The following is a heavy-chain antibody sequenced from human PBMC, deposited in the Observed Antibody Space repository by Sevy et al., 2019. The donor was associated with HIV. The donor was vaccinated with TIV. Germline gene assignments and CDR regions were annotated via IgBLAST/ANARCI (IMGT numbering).Heavy chain of an antibody. D-gene: IGHD3-9*01. CDR1: GFSFSSYA. CDR2: ISYDGSNK. J-gene: IGHJ4*02. Sequence: GGSLRLSCAASGFSFSSYAMHWVGQAPGKGLEWVAVISYDGSNKYYADSVKGRFTISRDNSKNTLYLQMNSLRAEDTAVYYCASLGKRYFDWLSDDYWGQGSLVTVSS. CDR3: ASLGKRYFDWLSDDY. V-gene: IGHV3-30-3*01.